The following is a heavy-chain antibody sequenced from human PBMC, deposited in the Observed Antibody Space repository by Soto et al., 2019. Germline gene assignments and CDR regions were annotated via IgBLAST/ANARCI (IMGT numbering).Heavy chain of an antibody. Sequence: SETLSLTCAVYGGSFSGYYWTWIRQPPGKGLEWLGEINHRGNTNYNPSLRSRVSISLDRSKNRFSLTLNSVTAADTAVYYCARDWGYCSSSTCREPAFDVWGQGTVVTVSS. V-gene: IGHV4-34*01. CDR1: GGSFSGYY. CDR3: ARDWGYCSSSTCREPAFDV. D-gene: IGHD2-15*01. CDR2: INHRGNT. J-gene: IGHJ3*01.